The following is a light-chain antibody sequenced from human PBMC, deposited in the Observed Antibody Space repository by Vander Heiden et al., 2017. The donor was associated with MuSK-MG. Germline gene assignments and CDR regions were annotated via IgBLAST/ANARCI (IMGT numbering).Light chain of an antibody. CDR3: QQYDSYPLT. Sequence: DIQLTQSPSSLSASVGDRVTLTCRASQGISIYLSWFQQKPGEAPKCRLIYAASSLQSGVPSRFSGCGSVTDFTLTISSLQAEDFATYHCQQYDSYPLTFGGGTKVXI. J-gene: IGKJ4*01. V-gene: IGKV1-16*01. CDR2: AAS. CDR1: QGISIY.